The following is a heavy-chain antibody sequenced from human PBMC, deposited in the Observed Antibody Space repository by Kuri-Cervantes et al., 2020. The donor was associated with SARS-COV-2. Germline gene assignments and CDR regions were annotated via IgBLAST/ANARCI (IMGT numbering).Heavy chain of an antibody. CDR1: GFTFSSYS. V-gene: IGHV3-30*02. CDR3: AKDVAAAGYFDY. Sequence: GESLKISCAASGFTFSSYSMNWVRQAPGKGLEWVAFIRYDGSNKYYADSVKGRFTISRDNSKNTLYLQMNSLRAEDTAVYYCAKDVAAAGYFDYWGQGTLVTVSS. D-gene: IGHD6-13*01. CDR2: IRYDGSNK. J-gene: IGHJ4*02.